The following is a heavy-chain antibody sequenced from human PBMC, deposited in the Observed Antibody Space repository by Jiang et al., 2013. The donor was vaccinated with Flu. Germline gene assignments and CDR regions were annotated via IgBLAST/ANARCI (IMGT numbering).Heavy chain of an antibody. D-gene: IGHD4-11*01. J-gene: IGHJ5*02. CDR3: AGPRATVITGWFDP. CDR2: MSSSGSS. Sequence: GLVKPSETLSLTCTVSGGSISGSSHYWAWIRQPPGKGLEWIGSMSSSGSSYYNPSLKSRVTISVDTSKNQFSLNLSSVTAADTAVYYCAGPRATVITGWFDPWGQGTLVTVSS. V-gene: IGHV4-39*01. CDR1: GGSISGSSHY.